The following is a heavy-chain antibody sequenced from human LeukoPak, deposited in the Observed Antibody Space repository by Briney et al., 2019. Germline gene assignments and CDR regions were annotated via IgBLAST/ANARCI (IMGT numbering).Heavy chain of an antibody. J-gene: IGHJ4*02. CDR3: ARQSVGSGDYAWGS. CDR1: GGSISSGDYY. Sequence: PSETLSLTCTVSGGSISSGDYYWSWIRQPPGKGLEWIGYIYYSGSTYYNPSLKSRVTISVDTSKNQFSLKLSSVTAADTAVYYCARQSVGSGDYAWGSWGQGTLVTVSS. V-gene: IGHV4-30-4*01. CDR2: IYYSGST. D-gene: IGHD3-16*01.